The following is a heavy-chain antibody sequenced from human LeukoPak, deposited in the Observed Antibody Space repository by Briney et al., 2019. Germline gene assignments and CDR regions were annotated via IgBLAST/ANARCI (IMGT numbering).Heavy chain of an antibody. J-gene: IGHJ4*02. Sequence: GGSLRLSCAASGFTFSSYGMHWVRQAPGKGLEWVAVISYDGSNKYYADSVKGRFTISRDNSKNTLYLQMNSLRAEDTAVYYCARAQTNYDILTGYYEFEDWGQGALVTVSS. CDR2: ISYDGSNK. V-gene: IGHV3-30*03. CDR3: ARAQTNYDILTGYYEFED. D-gene: IGHD3-9*01. CDR1: GFTFSSYG.